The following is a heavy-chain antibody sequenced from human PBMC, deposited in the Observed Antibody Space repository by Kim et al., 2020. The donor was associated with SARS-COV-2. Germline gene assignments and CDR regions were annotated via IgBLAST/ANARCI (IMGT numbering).Heavy chain of an antibody. CDR3: ARAGAAAGRLSTGHFDL. V-gene: IGHV1-2*04. Sequence: ASVKVSCKASGYTFTGYYMHWVRQAPGQGLEWMGWINPNSGGTNYAQKFQGWVTMTRDTSISTAYMELSRLRSDDTAVYYCARAGAAAGRLSTGHFDLWGRGTLVTVSS. J-gene: IGHJ2*01. CDR1: GYTFTGYY. D-gene: IGHD6-13*01. CDR2: INPNSGGT.